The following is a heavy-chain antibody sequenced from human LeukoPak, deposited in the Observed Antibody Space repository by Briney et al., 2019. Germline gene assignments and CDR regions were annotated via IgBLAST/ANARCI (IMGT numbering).Heavy chain of an antibody. J-gene: IGHJ4*02. D-gene: IGHD4-11*01. CDR3: ACYSVLGRTFDC. CDR2: VHHSLSS. CDR1: GASMYDYY. V-gene: IGHV4-59*01. Sequence: PSETLSLTCAVSGASMYDYYWSWIRQTPGKGLEWIGHVHHSLSSNFSPSLKSRVTMSMDTSKSQFSLRVTSVTAADTAVYYCACYSVLGRTFDCWGQGTQVTVSS.